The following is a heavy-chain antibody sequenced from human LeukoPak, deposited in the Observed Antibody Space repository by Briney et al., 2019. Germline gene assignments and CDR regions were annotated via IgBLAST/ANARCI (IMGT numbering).Heavy chain of an antibody. J-gene: IGHJ4*02. CDR2: IKLDGSEK. V-gene: IGHV3-7*03. D-gene: IGHD3-3*01. CDR3: ARDQYDTWSQRGNFDS. Sequence: PGRSLRLSCAASGVNVSSHAMHWVRQAPGKGLEWVANIKLDGSEKNYVDSVKGRFTISRDNTKNSLYLQMNSLRVEDTAVFYCARDQYDTWSQRGNFDSWGQGTLVIVSS. CDR1: GVNVSSHA.